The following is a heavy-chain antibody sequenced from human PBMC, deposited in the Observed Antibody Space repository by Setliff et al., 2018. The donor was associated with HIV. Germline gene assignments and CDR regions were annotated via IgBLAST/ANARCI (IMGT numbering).Heavy chain of an antibody. CDR3: ARIRPYYYDSSGYDY. Sequence: GSGPTLVNPTQTLTLTCTFSGFSLSTSGMCVSWIRQPPGKALEWLARIDWDDDKYYSTSLKTRLTISKDTSKNQVVLTMTNMDPVDTATYYCARIRPYYYDSSGYDYWGQGTLVTVS. D-gene: IGHD3-22*01. CDR2: IDWDDDK. CDR1: GFSLSTSGMC. V-gene: IGHV2-70*11. J-gene: IGHJ4*02.